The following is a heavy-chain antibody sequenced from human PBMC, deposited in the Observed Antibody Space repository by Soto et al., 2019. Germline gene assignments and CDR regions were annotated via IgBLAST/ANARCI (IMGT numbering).Heavy chain of an antibody. CDR3: AKDSGAWIAVAGRVYGMDV. V-gene: IGHV3-30*18. CDR2: ISYDRSNK. CDR1: GFTFSSYG. Sequence: QVQLVESGGGVVQPGRSLRLSCAASGFTFSSYGMHWVRQAPGKGLEWVAVISYDRSNKYYADSVKGRFTISRDNSKNTLYLQMNSLRAEDTAVYYCAKDSGAWIAVAGRVYGMDVWGQGTTVTVSS. D-gene: IGHD6-19*01. J-gene: IGHJ6*02.